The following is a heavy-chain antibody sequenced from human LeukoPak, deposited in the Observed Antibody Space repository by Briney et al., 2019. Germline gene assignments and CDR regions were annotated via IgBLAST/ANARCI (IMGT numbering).Heavy chain of an antibody. J-gene: IGHJ4*02. CDR1: GGSISSSGYS. CDR3: ARRVTGDLRRFDY. CDR2: INCSGST. Sequence: SETLSLTCTVSGGSISSSGYSWGWIRQPPGKGLEWIGNINCSGSTYYNPSLKSRVTIFVDTSKNQFSLKVTSVTAADTAVYFCARRVTGDLRRFDYWGQGTLVTVSS. V-gene: IGHV4-39*01. D-gene: IGHD7-27*01.